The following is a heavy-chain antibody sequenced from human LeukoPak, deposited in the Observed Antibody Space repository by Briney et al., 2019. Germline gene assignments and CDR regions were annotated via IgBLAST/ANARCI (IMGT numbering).Heavy chain of an antibody. Sequence: PSETLSLTCGVSGGSISSYYWSWIRQPPGKGLEWIGYIYYSGSTNYNPSLKSRVTISVDTSKNQFSLKLSSVTAADTAVYYCARDPYSGNYGNDYYYYMDVWGKGTTVTISS. CDR2: IYYSGST. CDR3: ARDPYSGNYGNDYYYYMDV. V-gene: IGHV4-59*01. J-gene: IGHJ6*03. D-gene: IGHD1-26*01. CDR1: GGSISSYY.